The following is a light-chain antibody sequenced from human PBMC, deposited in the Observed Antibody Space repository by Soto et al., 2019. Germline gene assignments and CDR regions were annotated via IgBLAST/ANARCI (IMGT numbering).Light chain of an antibody. CDR2: DVR. J-gene: IGLJ1*01. CDR1: SSDVGGYDY. V-gene: IGLV2-14*03. CDR3: NSYTSSTTSYV. Sequence: QSALTQPASVSGSPVQSITISCTGTSSDVGGYDYVSWYQHHPGKAPTLIIFDVRNRPSGVSNRFSGSKSGNTASLTISGLQAEDEGDYYCNSYTSSTTSYVFGSGTKLTVL.